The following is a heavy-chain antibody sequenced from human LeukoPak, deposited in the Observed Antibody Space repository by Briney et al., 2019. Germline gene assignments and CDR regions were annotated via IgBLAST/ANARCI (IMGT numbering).Heavy chain of an antibody. Sequence: SVKVSCKTSGVTFSSHTITWVRQAPGQGLEWMGGIIPIFGTANYAQKFQGRVTITADESTTTSYMELSSLTSEDTAVYYCARILHPHRGDPSGWFDPWGQGTLVTVSS. D-gene: IGHD3-10*01. V-gene: IGHV1-69*13. CDR1: GVTFSSHT. J-gene: IGHJ5*02. CDR3: ARILHPHRGDPSGWFDP. CDR2: IIPIFGTA.